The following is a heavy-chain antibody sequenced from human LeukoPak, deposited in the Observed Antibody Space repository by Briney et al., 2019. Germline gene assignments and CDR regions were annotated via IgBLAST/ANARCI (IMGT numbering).Heavy chain of an antibody. D-gene: IGHD2-21*01. V-gene: IGHV4-61*02. Sequence: PSQTLSLTCTVSGGSISSGSYYWSWIRQPAGKGLEWIGRIYTSGSTNYNPSLKSRVTISVDTSKNQFSLKLSSVTAADTAVYYCARKTCGGDCYSGYWYFDLWGRGTLVTVSS. CDR1: GGSISSGSYY. J-gene: IGHJ2*01. CDR3: ARKTCGGDCYSGYWYFDL. CDR2: IYTSGST.